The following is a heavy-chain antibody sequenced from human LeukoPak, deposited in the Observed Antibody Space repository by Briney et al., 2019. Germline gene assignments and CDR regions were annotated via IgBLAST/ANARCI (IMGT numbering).Heavy chain of an antibody. CDR1: GYTFTSYD. Sequence: GASVKVSCKASGYTFTSYDINWVRQATGQGLEWMGWINTNTGNPTYAQGFTGRFVFSLDTSVSTAYLQISSLKAEDTAVYYCARAISGSSGYYFDYWGQGTLVTVSS. CDR2: INTNTGNP. J-gene: IGHJ4*02. CDR3: ARAISGSSGYYFDY. D-gene: IGHD3-10*01. V-gene: IGHV7-4-1*02.